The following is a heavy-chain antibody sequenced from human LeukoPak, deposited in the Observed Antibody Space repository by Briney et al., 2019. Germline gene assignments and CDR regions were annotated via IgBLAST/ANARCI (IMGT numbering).Heavy chain of an antibody. CDR1: GYTFTGYF. D-gene: IGHD6-13*01. Sequence: GASVKVSCKASGYTFTGYFMHWVRQAPGQGLEWMGWINPYNGNTNYAQKLQGRVTMTTDTSTNTAYMELKSLRTDDTAVYYCARVAADDYFDDWGQGTLVTVSS. J-gene: IGHJ4*02. CDR3: ARVAADDYFDD. CDR2: INPYNGNT. V-gene: IGHV1-18*04.